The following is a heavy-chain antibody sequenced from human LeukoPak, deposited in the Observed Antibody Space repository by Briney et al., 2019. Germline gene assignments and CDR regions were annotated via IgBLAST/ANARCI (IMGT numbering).Heavy chain of an antibody. J-gene: IGHJ5*02. CDR1: GGSISTYY. D-gene: IGHD6-19*01. V-gene: IGHV4-4*08. CDR2: ISASGRT. CDR3: ARSPHNSAWYEKWFDP. Sequence: SETLFLTCTVSGGSISTYYWSWIRQSPGKGLEWIADISASGRTNYNPSLESRVTVSIDSSKNQFSLKLSSVTAADTAVFYCARSPHNSAWYEKWFDPWGQGTVVSVSS.